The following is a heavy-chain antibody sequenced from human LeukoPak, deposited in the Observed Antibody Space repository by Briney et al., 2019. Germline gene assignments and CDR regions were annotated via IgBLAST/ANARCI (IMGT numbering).Heavy chain of an antibody. Sequence: PSETLSLTCTVSGGSISSYYWSWIRQPPGKGLVWIGYIYYSGSTNYNPSLKSRVTISVDTSKNQFSLKLSSVTAADTAVYYCAGSSTGGYYYMDVWGKGTTVTVSS. D-gene: IGHD2-2*01. J-gene: IGHJ6*03. V-gene: IGHV4-59*01. CDR1: GGSISSYY. CDR3: AGSSTGGYYYMDV. CDR2: IYYSGST.